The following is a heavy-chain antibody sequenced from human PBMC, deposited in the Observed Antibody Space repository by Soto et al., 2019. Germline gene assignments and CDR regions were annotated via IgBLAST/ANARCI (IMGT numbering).Heavy chain of an antibody. V-gene: IGHV4-59*08. CDR2: FHYSGST. CDR1: GGSISSYY. CDR3: ASIYCSSTSCYNRWFDP. Sequence: SETLSLTCTVSGGSISSYYWSWIRQPPGKGLKWIGYFHYSGSTNYNPSLKSRVTISVDTSKNQFSLKLSSVTAADTAVYYCASIYCSSTSCYNRWFDPWGQGTLVTVSS. D-gene: IGHD2-2*02. J-gene: IGHJ5*02.